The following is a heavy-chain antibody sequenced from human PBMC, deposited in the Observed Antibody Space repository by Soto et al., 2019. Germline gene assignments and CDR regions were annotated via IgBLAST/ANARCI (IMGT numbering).Heavy chain of an antibody. CDR1: GFTFGDYA. V-gene: IGHV3-49*03. D-gene: IGHD3-3*01. J-gene: IGHJ5*02. CDR3: TSYYDFWSGPEQFNWFDP. Sequence: GGSLRLSCTASGFTFGDYAMSWFRQAPGKGLEWVGFIRSKAYGGTTEYAASVKGRFTISRDDSKSIAYLQMNSLKTEDTAVYYSTSYYDFWSGPEQFNWFDPWGQGTLVTVSS. CDR2: IRSKAYGGTT.